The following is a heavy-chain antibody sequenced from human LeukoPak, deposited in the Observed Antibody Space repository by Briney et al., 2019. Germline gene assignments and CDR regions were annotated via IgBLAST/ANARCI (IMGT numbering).Heavy chain of an antibody. CDR3: AKDIRGDSSGYYNY. CDR2: ISWNSGSI. V-gene: IGHV3-9*01. CDR1: GFTFDDYA. D-gene: IGHD3-22*01. J-gene: IGHJ4*02. Sequence: GRSLRLSCAASGFTFDDYAMHWVRQAPGKGLEWVSGISWNSGSIGYADSVKGRFTISRDNAKNSLYLQMNSLRAEDTALYYCAKDIRGDSSGYYNYWGQGTLVTVSS.